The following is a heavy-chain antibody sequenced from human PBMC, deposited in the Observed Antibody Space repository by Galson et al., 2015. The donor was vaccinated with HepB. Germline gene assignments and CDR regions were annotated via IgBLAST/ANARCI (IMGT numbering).Heavy chain of an antibody. CDR2: IWYDGSNK. D-gene: IGHD3-22*01. CDR1: GFTFSSHG. J-gene: IGHJ4*02. CDR3: ARALDSSGYYIDY. Sequence: SLRLSCAASGFTFSSHGMHWVRQAPGKGLEWVAVIWYDGSNKYYADSVKGRFTISRDNSKNTLYLQMNSLGAEDTAVYYCARALDSSGYYIDYWGRGTLVTVSS. V-gene: IGHV3-33*01.